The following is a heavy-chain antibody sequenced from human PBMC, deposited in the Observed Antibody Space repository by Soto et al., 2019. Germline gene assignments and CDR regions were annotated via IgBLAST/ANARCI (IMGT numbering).Heavy chain of an antibody. CDR1: GDSVSSNSAA. CDR3: VRDRAVAGTYYYCMDV. V-gene: IGHV6-1*01. Sequence: SQTLSLTCAISGDSVSSNSAAWNWIRQSPSRGLEWLGRTYYRSNWYNDYAVSVKSRITINPDTSKNQFSLLLNSVTPEDTAVYYCVRDRAVAGTYYYCMDVWGKVTTVTVSS. CDR2: TYYRSNWYN. J-gene: IGHJ6*04. D-gene: IGHD6-19*01.